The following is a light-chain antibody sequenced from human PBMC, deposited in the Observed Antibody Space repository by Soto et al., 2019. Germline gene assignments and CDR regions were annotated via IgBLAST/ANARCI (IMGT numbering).Light chain of an antibody. CDR3: QHLHTYPFT. CDR2: PAS. CDR1: QGIDSY. Sequence: DMQLTQSPSFLSASVGDRVTITCRASQGIDSYLAWYQQKPGKAPKLLIYPASTLEGGVPSRFSGSGSGTAFTLTISTLQPEDFATYYCQHLHTYPFTFGGGTKVEIQ. J-gene: IGKJ4*01. V-gene: IGKV1-9*01.